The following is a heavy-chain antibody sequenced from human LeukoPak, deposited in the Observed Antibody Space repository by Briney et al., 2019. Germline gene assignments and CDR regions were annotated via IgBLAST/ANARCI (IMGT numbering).Heavy chain of an antibody. V-gene: IGHV3-23*01. Sequence: PRGSLRLSCAASGFTFSSYAMSWVRQAPGKGLGWVSAISGSGGSTYYADSVKGRFTISRDNSNNTLYLQMNSLRAEDTAVYYCAKGGRDAYNCRFDYWGQGTLVTASS. CDR1: GFTFSSYA. J-gene: IGHJ4*02. D-gene: IGHD5-24*01. CDR2: ISGSGGST. CDR3: AKGGRDAYNCRFDY.